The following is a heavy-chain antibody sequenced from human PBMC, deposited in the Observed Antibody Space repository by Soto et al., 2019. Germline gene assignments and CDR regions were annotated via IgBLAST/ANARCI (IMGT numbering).Heavy chain of an antibody. D-gene: IGHD6-6*01. CDR3: ARVGGYSRSSLGFDY. Sequence: SVKISCRASGGTVSSYAISWVRQAPGQGLEWVGGIIPIFGTANYAQKFQARDTITADKSTSTAYMELSSLRSEDTAVYYCARVGGYSRSSLGFDYWGQGTQVTVSS. V-gene: IGHV1-69*06. CDR1: GGTVSSYA. J-gene: IGHJ4*02. CDR2: IIPIFGTA.